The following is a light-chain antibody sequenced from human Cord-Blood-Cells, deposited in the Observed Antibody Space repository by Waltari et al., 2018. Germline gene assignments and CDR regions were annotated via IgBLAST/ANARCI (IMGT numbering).Light chain of an antibody. V-gene: IGKV1-5*01. CDR3: QQYNSYPYT. Sequence: DIQMTQSPSTLSASVGDRVTITCRASQSISSWLAWYQQKPGKAPKRLIYDASRLESGVPARFSGSGSGTEFTRTISSLQPDDFATYYCQQYNSYPYTFGQGTKLEIK. CDR1: QSISSW. J-gene: IGKJ2*01. CDR2: DAS.